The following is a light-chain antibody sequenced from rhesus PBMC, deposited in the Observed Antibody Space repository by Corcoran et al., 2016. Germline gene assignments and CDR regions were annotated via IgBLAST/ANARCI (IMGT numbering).Light chain of an antibody. J-gene: IGKJ1*01. Sequence: DIQMTQSPSSLSASVGDRVTITCRASQGITNDLAWYHQKPRETPKLLIYEASSLQSGIPSRFSGSGSGTEFTLTIISLQSEDFATYYSQHYYSTPWTFGQGTKVEIK. CDR3: QHYYSTPWT. V-gene: IGKV1-25*01. CDR1: QGITND. CDR2: EAS.